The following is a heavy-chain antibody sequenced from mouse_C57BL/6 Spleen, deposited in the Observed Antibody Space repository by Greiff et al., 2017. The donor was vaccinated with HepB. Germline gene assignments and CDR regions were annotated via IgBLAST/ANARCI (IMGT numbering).Heavy chain of an antibody. V-gene: IGHV5-17*01. CDR1: GFTFSDHG. D-gene: IGHD2-2*01. J-gene: IGHJ2*01. Sequence: EVQLVESGGGLVKPGGSLKLSCAASGFTFSDHGMHWVRQAPEKGLEWVAYISSGSSTIYYADTVKGRFTISRDNAKNTLFLQMTSLRSEDTAMYYCARMWLRRRVFDYWGQGTTLTVSS. CDR2: ISSGSSTI. CDR3: ARMWLRRRVFDY.